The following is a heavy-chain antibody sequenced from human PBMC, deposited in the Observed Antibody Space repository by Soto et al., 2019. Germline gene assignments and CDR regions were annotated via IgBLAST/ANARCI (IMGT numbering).Heavy chain of an antibody. D-gene: IGHD2-21*01. CDR1: GAALTSGNYY. CDR3: ARLRIATNNYKWFDP. CDR2: IYVTGAV. J-gene: IGHJ5*02. Sequence: SETLSLTCSVSGAALTSGNYYWSWIRQVPGKGLEWIGHIYVTGAVDYNPSLRDRITISQDTSERQFSLNLRLVTAADTAVYYCARLRIATNNYKWFDPWGQGTLVTVSS. V-gene: IGHV4-31*03.